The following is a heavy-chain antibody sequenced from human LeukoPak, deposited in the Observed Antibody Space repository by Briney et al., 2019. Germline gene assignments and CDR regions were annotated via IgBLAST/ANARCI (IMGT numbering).Heavy chain of an antibody. D-gene: IGHD3-22*01. CDR1: GGTFSSYA. Sequence: SVKVSCKASGGTFSSYAISWVRQAPGQGLEWMGGIIPIFGTANYAQKFQGRVTITADKSTSTAYMELSSLRSEDTAVYYCAGSRRGYYYDSSGYSFDYWGQGTLVTVSS. J-gene: IGHJ4*02. CDR2: IIPIFGTA. V-gene: IGHV1-69*06. CDR3: AGSRRGYYYDSSGYSFDY.